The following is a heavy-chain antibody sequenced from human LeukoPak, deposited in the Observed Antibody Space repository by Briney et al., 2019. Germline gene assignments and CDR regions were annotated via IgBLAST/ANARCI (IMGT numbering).Heavy chain of an antibody. V-gene: IGHV4-30-2*01. Sequence: SETLSLTCTVSGGSIRSGGYSWSWIPQPPGKGLEWIGYIYHSGYTYYNPSLGSRVTISVDRSKNQFSLKVTSVTAADTAVYFCARGDYDILTGPEGFDFWGQGTLVTVSS. CDR1: GGSIRSGGYS. J-gene: IGHJ4*02. CDR3: ARGDYDILTGPEGFDF. CDR2: IYHSGYT. D-gene: IGHD3-9*01.